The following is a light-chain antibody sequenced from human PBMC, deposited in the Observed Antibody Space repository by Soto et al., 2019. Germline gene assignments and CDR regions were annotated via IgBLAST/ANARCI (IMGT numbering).Light chain of an antibody. CDR1: QSISNW. Sequence: DLQMTQSPSTLSASVGDRVTITCRASQSISNWLAWYQQKPGKAPKLLIYKATILENGVPSRFSGSGSGTEFTLTISSLQPDDFATYYCQLYNSYTWTFGQGTKVEIK. CDR3: QLYNSYTWT. V-gene: IGKV1-5*03. J-gene: IGKJ1*01. CDR2: KAT.